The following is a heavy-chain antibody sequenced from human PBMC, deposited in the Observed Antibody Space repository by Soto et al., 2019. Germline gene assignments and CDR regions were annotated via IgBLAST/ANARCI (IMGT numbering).Heavy chain of an antibody. Sequence: GGSLRLSCAASGVPFSIYSMNWVRQAPGKGLEWVSSISSSSSYIYYADSVKGRFTISRDNAKNSLYLQMNSLRAEDTAVYYCARPGYSGYDDPSYYFDYWGQGTLVTVSS. J-gene: IGHJ4*02. D-gene: IGHD5-12*01. CDR3: ARPGYSGYDDPSYYFDY. CDR1: GVPFSIYS. CDR2: ISSSSSYI. V-gene: IGHV3-21*01.